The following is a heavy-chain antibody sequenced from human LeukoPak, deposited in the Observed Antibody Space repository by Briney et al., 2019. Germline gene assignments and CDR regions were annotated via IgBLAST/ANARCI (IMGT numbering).Heavy chain of an antibody. CDR2: MNPNSGNT. CDR3: ARAIRIGRAFDP. CDR1: GYTFTSYD. V-gene: IGHV1-8*01. J-gene: IGHJ5*02. Sequence: GASVTVSCKASGYTFTSYDINWVRQATGQGLEWMGWMNPNSGNTGYAQKFQGRVTMTRNTSISTAYMELSSLRSEDTAVYYCARAIRIGRAFDPWGQGTLVTVSS. D-gene: IGHD1-14*01.